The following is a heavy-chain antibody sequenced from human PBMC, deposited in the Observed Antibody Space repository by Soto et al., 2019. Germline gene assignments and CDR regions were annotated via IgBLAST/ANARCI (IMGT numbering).Heavy chain of an antibody. CDR1: GGSISSYY. J-gene: IGHJ4*02. D-gene: IGHD6-19*01. Sequence: PSETLSLTCTVSGGSISSYYWSWIRQPPGKGLEWIGYIYCSGSTNYNPSLKSRVTISVDTSKNQFSLKLSSVTAADTAVYYCARESSGWYFDYWGQGTLVTVSS. CDR2: IYCSGST. V-gene: IGHV4-59*01. CDR3: ARESSGWYFDY.